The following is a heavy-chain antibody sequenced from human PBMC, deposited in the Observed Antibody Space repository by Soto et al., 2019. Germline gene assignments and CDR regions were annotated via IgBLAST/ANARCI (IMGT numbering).Heavy chain of an antibody. CDR3: ASAIAAADHNWFDP. CDR1: GGSISSYY. Sequence: QVQLQESGPGLVKPSETLSLTCTVSGGSISSYYWSWIRQPPGKGLEWIGYIYYSGSTNYNPSLQSRVTISVDTSKNQFSLKLSSVTAADTAVYYCASAIAAADHNWFDPWGQGTLVTVSS. V-gene: IGHV4-59*08. D-gene: IGHD6-13*01. CDR2: IYYSGST. J-gene: IGHJ5*02.